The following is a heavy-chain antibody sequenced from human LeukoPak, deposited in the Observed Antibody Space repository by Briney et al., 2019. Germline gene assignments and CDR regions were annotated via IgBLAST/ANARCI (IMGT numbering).Heavy chain of an antibody. CDR1: GFTFSSYS. J-gene: IGHJ3*02. CDR2: NSSSSSYI. Sequence: GGSLRLSCAASGFTFSSYSMNWVRQAPGKGLEWVSSNSSSSSYIYYADSVKGRCTISRDNAKNSLYLQMNSLRAEDPAVYYCARDRGGGSGYAFDIWGQGTMVTVSS. V-gene: IGHV3-21*01. CDR3: ARDRGGGSGYAFDI. D-gene: IGHD3-22*01.